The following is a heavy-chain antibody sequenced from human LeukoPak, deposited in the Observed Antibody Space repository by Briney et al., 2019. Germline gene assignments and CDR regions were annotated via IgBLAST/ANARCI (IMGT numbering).Heavy chain of an antibody. CDR1: GGSISTYY. Sequence: SETLSLTCTVSGGSISTYYWNWIRQPPGKGLEWMGYIYYSGSSNCNPSLKSRVTISVDTSKNQFSLKLSSVTAADTAVYYCAGGWYDILSGYHDGFDYWGQGTLVTVSS. CDR3: AGGWYDILSGYHDGFDY. V-gene: IGHV4-59*08. CDR2: IYYSGSS. D-gene: IGHD3-9*01. J-gene: IGHJ4*02.